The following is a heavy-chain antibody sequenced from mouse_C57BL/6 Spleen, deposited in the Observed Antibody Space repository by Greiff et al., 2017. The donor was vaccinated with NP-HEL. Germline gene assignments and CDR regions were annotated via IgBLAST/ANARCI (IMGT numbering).Heavy chain of an antibody. CDR2: IYPRSGDT. CDR3: ARTMTAMDY. Sequence: QVQLQQSGAELARPGASVKLSCKASGYTFTSYGISWVKQRPGPGLEWIGEIYPRSGDTYYHEKFKGKATLTADKSASTAYMELRSLTSEDSAVDVHARTMTAMDYWGQGTSVTVSS. V-gene: IGHV1-81*01. CDR1: GYTFTSYG. J-gene: IGHJ4*01.